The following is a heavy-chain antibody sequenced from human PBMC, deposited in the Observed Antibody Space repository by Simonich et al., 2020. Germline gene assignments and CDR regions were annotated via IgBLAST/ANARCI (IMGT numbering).Heavy chain of an antibody. CDR3: ARHAGFAFDI. CDR2: IYYSGST. J-gene: IGHJ3*02. V-gene: IGHV4-39*01. D-gene: IGHD6-13*01. Sequence: QLQLQESGPGLVKPSETLFLTCTVSGGSISSSSYYWGWIRQPPGKGLEWIGSIYYSGSTSYNPSLKSRVTISVDTSKNQFSLKLSSVTAADTAVYYCARHAGFAFDIWGQGTMVTVSS. CDR1: GGSISSSSYY.